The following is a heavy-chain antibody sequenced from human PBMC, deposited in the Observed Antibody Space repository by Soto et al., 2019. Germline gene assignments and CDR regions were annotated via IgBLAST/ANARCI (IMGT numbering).Heavy chain of an antibody. D-gene: IGHD3-22*01. CDR2: IRSKRSGGTI. Sequence: GGSLRLSCAVSGLTFSDAWLNWVRQAPGKGLEWVGRIRSKRSGGTIDYAAPVKDRFILSRDDLQNTLFLQMNSLKTDDTAVYYCIWESNFYSSGIGFDSWGQGTLVTVSS. V-gene: IGHV3-15*07. CDR1: GLTFSDAW. J-gene: IGHJ4*02. CDR3: IWESNFYSSGIGFDS.